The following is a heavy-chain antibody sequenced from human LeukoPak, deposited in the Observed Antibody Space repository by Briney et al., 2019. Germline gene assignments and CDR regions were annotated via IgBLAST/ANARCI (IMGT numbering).Heavy chain of an antibody. CDR2: ISAYNGNT. CDR1: GYTFTSYG. J-gene: IGHJ4*02. V-gene: IGHV1-18*01. CDR3: ARDLGYYDRLDQFDC. Sequence: ASVKVSCKASGYTFTSYGISWVRQAPGHGLEWMGWISAYNGNTNYAQKLQGRVTMTTDTSTGTAYMELRSLRSDDTAVYYCARDLGYYDRLDQFDCWGQGTLVTVFS. D-gene: IGHD3-22*01.